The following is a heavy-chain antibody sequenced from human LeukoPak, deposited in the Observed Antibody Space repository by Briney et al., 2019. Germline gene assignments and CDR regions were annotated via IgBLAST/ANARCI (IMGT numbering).Heavy chain of an antibody. CDR3: ARVGYCSGGSCYSEGIEY. J-gene: IGHJ4*02. V-gene: IGHV4-39*07. CDR2: IYYSGST. Sequence: SETLSLTCTVSGGSISSSSYYWGWIRQPPGKGLEWIGSIYYSGSTYYNPSLKSRVTISVDTSNNQFSLKLRSVTVADTAVYYCARVGYCSGGSCYSEGIEYWGQGTLVTVSS. D-gene: IGHD2-15*01. CDR1: GGSISSSSYY.